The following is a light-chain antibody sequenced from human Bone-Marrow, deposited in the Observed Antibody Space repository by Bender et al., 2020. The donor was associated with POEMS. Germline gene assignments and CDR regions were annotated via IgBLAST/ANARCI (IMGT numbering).Light chain of an antibody. CDR2: SNN. CDR1: SSNIGSRT. J-gene: IGLJ3*02. Sequence: QSVLTQPPSASGTPGQRVTISCSGSSSNIGSRTVNWYQQVPGTAPKLLISSNNQRPSGVPDRFSGSKSGNTASLTVSGLQVEDEADYYCISYAGSNGFGWVFGGGTKLTVL. V-gene: IGLV1-44*01. CDR3: ISYAGSNGFGWV.